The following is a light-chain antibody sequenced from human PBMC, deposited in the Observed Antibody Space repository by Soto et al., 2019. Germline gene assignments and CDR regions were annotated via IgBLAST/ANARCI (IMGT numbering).Light chain of an antibody. Sequence: EIVLTQSPGTLSLSPGERATPSCRASQSVSSSYLAWYQQKPGQAPRLLIYGASSRATGIPDRFSGSGSGTDFTLSISRLEPEDFAVYYCQQYDSSRNTFGQGTKLEIK. CDR2: GAS. J-gene: IGKJ2*01. CDR1: QSVSSSY. V-gene: IGKV3-20*01. CDR3: QQYDSSRNT.